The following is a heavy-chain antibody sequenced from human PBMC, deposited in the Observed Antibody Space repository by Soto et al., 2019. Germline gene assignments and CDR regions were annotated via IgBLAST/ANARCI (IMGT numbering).Heavy chain of an antibody. CDR1: GFIFNDYY. V-gene: IGHV3-11*06. CDR2: ISGSSGSK. CDR3: ARYAAEVTTFFDH. Sequence: GGSLRLSCAASGFIFNDYYMSWIRQAPGKGLEWLSNISGSSGSKKYADAGQDRFTISRDNPKKSLYLEMHSLRAEDTDVYYCARYAAEVTTFFDHWGQGTLVTVSS. J-gene: IGHJ4*02. D-gene: IGHD4-17*01.